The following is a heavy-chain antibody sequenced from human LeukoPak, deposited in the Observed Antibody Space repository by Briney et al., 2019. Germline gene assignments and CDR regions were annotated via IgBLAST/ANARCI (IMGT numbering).Heavy chain of an antibody. CDR2: IYSNGST. D-gene: IGHD5-12*01. Sequence: PSETLSLTCAVYGGSFSGYYWSWIRQPPGKGLECIGYIYSNGSTNYNPSLKSRVTISVDMSKNQFSVKLSSVTAADTAVYYCARGAYSGYDLDYWGQGTLVTVSS. CDR1: GGSFSGYY. V-gene: IGHV4-59*01. J-gene: IGHJ4*02. CDR3: ARGAYSGYDLDY.